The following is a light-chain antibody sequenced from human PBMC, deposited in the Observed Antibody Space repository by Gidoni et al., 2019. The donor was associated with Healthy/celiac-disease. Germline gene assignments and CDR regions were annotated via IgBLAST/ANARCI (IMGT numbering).Light chain of an antibody. Sequence: EIVLTQSPATLSLSPGERATLSCRASQSVSSYLAWYQQKPGQAPRLLIYDASNRATGIPARFRGSGSGTDFTLTISSLEPEDSAVYYCQQRSNWPPGFTFGPGTKVDIK. CDR2: DAS. CDR1: QSVSSY. J-gene: IGKJ3*01. CDR3: QQRSNWPPGFT. V-gene: IGKV3-11*01.